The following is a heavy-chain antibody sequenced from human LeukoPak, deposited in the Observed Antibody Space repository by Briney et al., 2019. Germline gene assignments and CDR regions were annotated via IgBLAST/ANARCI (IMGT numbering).Heavy chain of an antibody. CDR1: GFTFSSYG. CDR2: ISYDGSNK. V-gene: IGHV3-30*03. J-gene: IGHJ3*02. D-gene: IGHD6-19*01. Sequence: QPGGSLRLSCAASGFTFSSYGMHWVRQAPGKGLEWVAVISYDGSNKYYADSVKGRFTISRDNSKNTLYLQMNSLRAEDTAVYYCARDLRQWLVLGAFVIWGQGTMVTVSS. CDR3: ARDLRQWLVLGAFVI.